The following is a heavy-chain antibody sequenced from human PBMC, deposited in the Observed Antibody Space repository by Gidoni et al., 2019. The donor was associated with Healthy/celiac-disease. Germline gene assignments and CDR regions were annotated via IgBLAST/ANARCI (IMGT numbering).Heavy chain of an antibody. CDR3: TRPWVVRGVIMD. CDR2: IRSKANSYAT. D-gene: IGHD3-10*01. V-gene: IGHV3-73*01. Sequence: EVQLVESGGGLVQPGGSLKLSCAASGFPFSGSAMHWVRQASGKGLEWVGRIRSKANSYATAYAASVKGRFTISRDDSKNTAYLQMNSLKTEDTAVYYCTRPWVVRGVIMDWGQGTLVTVSS. CDR1: GFPFSGSA. J-gene: IGHJ4*02.